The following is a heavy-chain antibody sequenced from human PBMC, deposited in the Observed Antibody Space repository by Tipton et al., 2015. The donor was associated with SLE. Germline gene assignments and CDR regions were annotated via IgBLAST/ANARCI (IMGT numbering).Heavy chain of an antibody. V-gene: IGHV4-59*11. CDR2: TYFTGGS. Sequence: TLSLTCTVSSDSINSHYWSWIRQPPGKGLEWIAYTYFTGGSNSNPSLKSRVTISADTSRNQFSLRLTSVTAADTAVYFCAGSRDGYTSFDYWGQGTLVPVSS. D-gene: IGHD5-24*01. J-gene: IGHJ4*02. CDR1: SDSINSHY. CDR3: AGSRDGYTSFDY.